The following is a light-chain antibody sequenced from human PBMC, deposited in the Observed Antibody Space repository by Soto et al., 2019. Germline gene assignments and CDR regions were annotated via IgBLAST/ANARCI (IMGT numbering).Light chain of an antibody. CDR2: SNN. CDR3: AAWDDSLRGGV. V-gene: IGLV1-44*01. Sequence: QSALAQPPSASGTPGQRVTISCSGSSSNIGSNTVNWYQQLPGTAPKLLIYSNNQRSSGVPDRFSGSKSGTSASLAISGLQSEDEADYYCAAWDDSLRGGVFGTGTKVTVL. CDR1: SSNIGSNT. J-gene: IGLJ1*01.